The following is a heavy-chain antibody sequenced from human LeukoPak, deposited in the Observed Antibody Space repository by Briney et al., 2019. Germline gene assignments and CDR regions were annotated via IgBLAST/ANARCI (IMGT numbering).Heavy chain of an antibody. CDR2: ISASGDTI. Sequence: GGTLRLSCAASGFTFRNYYMTWIRQAPGKGLEWVSYISASGDTIYYGDSVRGRFTISRDNAKNSLYLDMNTLKAEDTAVYYCARDPSWEILSYFDYWGQGTLVTVSS. V-gene: IGHV3-11*04. D-gene: IGHD1-26*01. J-gene: IGHJ4*02. CDR1: GFTFRNYY. CDR3: ARDPSWEILSYFDY.